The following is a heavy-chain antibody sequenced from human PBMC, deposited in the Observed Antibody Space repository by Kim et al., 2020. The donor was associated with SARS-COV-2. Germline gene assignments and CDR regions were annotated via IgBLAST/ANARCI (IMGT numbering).Heavy chain of an antibody. V-gene: IGHV1-2*04. J-gene: IGHJ4*02. CDR3: ARALEWELPQGGDY. CDR2: INPNSGGT. CDR1: GYTFTGYY. D-gene: IGHD1-26*01. Sequence: ASVKVSCKASGYTFTGYYMHWVRQAPGQGLEWMGWINPNSGGTNYAQKFQGWVTMTRDTSISTAYMELSRLRSDDTAVYYCARALEWELPQGGDYWGQGTLVTVSS.